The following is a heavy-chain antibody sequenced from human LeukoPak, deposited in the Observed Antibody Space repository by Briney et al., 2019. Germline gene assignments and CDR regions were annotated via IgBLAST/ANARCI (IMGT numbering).Heavy chain of an antibody. D-gene: IGHD6-6*01. CDR1: GFTFDDYA. J-gene: IGHJ4*02. CDR2: ISWNSGSI. Sequence: PGRSLRLSCAASGFTFDDYAMHWVRQAPGKGLEWVSGISWNSGSIGYADSVKGRFTISRDNAKNSLYLQMNSLRAEDTALYYCAKDIGIAARTIDYWGQGTLVTVFS. CDR3: AKDIGIAARTIDY. V-gene: IGHV3-9*01.